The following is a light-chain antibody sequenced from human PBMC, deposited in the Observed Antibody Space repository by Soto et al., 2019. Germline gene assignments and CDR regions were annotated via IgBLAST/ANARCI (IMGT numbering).Light chain of an antibody. J-gene: IGKJ1*01. CDR3: KHYNSYSEA. CDR2: KAS. V-gene: IGKV1-5*03. Sequence: DIQMTQSPSTLSGSVGDRVTITCRASQTISSWLAWYQQKPGKAPKLVIYKASTLKSGVPSRFSGSGSGTEFTLTISSLQPDDFATYYCKHYNSYSEAFGQGTKVELK. CDR1: QTISSW.